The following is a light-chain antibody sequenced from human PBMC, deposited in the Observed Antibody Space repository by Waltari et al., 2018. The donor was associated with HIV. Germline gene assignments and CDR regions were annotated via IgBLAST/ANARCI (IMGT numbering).Light chain of an antibody. CDR2: SNN. J-gene: IGLJ2*01. CDR1: SSNIGSNA. CDR3: AAWDDSLNGLL. V-gene: IGLV1-44*01. Sequence: QSVLTQPPSASGTPGQGVTISCSGSSSNIGSNAVNWYRQLPGTAPKVLIYSNNQRPSGVPDRCSGSKSGTSASPAISGLQSEDDADYYCAAWDDSLNGLLFGGGTKLTVL.